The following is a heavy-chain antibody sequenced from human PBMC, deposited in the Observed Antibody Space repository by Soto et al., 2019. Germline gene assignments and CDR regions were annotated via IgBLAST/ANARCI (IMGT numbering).Heavy chain of an antibody. V-gene: IGHV3-23*01. J-gene: IGHJ3*02. D-gene: IGHD3-22*01. Sequence: GSLRLSCAASGGTFRSYAMSWVRQAPGKGLEWVSAISGSGGSTYYADSVKGRFTISRDNSKNTLYLQMNSLRAEDTAVYYCAKDLLPTYYYDSSGPQGHAFDIWGQGTMVTVSS. CDR1: GGTFRSYA. CDR3: AKDLLPTYYYDSSGPQGHAFDI. CDR2: ISGSGGST.